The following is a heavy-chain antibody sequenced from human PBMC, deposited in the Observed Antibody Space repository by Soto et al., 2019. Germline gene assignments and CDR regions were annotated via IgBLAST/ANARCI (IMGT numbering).Heavy chain of an antibody. Sequence: VTRSLTSAVSGVSICISYLETWVRQHTGKGLEWLGEIYHGVGANYNPSLKSRVSISLDTSKNQFTLRLTSVTPADTAVYYCARRTVGQFLELGFDPWGQGTLVTVSS. CDR3: ARRTVGQFLELGFDP. V-gene: IGHV4-4*02. CDR1: GVSICISYL. J-gene: IGHJ5*02. D-gene: IGHD3-3*01. CDR2: IYHGVGA.